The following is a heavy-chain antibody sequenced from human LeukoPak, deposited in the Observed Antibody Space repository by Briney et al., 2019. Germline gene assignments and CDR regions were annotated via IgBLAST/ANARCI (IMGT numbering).Heavy chain of an antibody. CDR1: GGSISSYY. J-gene: IGHJ4*02. D-gene: IGHD3-22*01. V-gene: IGHV4-4*07. CDR2: IYYSGST. Sequence: SETLSLTCTVSGGSISSYYWSWIRQPAGKGLEWIGSIYYSGSTYYNPSLKSRVTISVDTSKNQFSLKLSSVTAADTAVYYCAREYYYDSSGLFGNPFDYWGQGTLVTVSS. CDR3: AREYYYDSSGLFGNPFDY.